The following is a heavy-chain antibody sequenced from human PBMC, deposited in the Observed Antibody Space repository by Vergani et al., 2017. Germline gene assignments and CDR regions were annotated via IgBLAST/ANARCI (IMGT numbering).Heavy chain of an antibody. CDR1: GYSFINNW. CDR3: ARHEVGPTGRDYYYYYMDV. J-gene: IGHJ6*03. Sequence: EVQLVQSGAEVKKPGESLRISCKGFGYSFINNWISWVRQMPGKGLEWMGRIDPSDSYTTYSPSFQGQVTISADKSISTAYLQWSSLKASDTAMYYCARHEVGPTGRDYYYYYMDVWGKGTTVTVSS. D-gene: IGHD1-26*01. V-gene: IGHV5-10-1*03. CDR2: IDPSDSYT.